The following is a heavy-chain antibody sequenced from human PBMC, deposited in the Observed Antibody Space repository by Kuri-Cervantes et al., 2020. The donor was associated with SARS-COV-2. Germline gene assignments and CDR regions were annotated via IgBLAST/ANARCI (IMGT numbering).Heavy chain of an antibody. CDR3: AKDFGTYYDSSGYLKY. V-gene: IGHV3-23*01. D-gene: IGHD3-22*01. CDR1: GFTFDDYA. CDR2: ISGSGGSA. Sequence: GGSLRLSCAASGFTFDDYAMHWVRQAPGKGLEWVSAISGSGGSAYYADSVKGRFTISRDNSKNTLYLQMNSLRAEDTAVYYCAKDFGTYYDSSGYLKYWGQGTLVTVSS. J-gene: IGHJ1*01.